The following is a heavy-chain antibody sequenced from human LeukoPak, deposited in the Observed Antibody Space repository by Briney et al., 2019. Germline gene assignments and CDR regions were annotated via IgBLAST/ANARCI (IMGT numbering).Heavy chain of an antibody. Sequence: SETLSLTCTVSGTSVSGHHLSWIRQPPGKGLEWIGYLYSSGSTYYNPSLTSRATMSVDTSKNQFSLRLNSVTAADTAVYYCARQDTAAANGFDYWGQGTLVTVSS. V-gene: IGHV4-59*08. CDR3: ARQDTAAANGFDY. J-gene: IGHJ4*02. CDR1: GTSVSGHH. CDR2: LYSSGST. D-gene: IGHD6-13*01.